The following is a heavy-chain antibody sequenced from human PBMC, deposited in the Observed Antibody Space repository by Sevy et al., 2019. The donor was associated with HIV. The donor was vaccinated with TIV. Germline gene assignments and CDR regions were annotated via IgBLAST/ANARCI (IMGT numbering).Heavy chain of an antibody. CDR3: ARRGISGSYSVSVDY. Sequence: GESLKISCKGSGFTFTRYWIGWVRQMPGKGLEWMGMIYPADSDTRYSPSFQGHVTMSADKSISTAYLQWNTLKASDTAMYFCARRGISGSYSVSVDYWGQGTLVTVSS. CDR1: GFTFTRYW. V-gene: IGHV5-51*01. J-gene: IGHJ4*02. CDR2: IYPADSDT. D-gene: IGHD3-10*01.